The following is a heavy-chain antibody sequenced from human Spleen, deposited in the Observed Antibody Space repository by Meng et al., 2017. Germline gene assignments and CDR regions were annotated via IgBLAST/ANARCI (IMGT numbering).Heavy chain of an antibody. V-gene: IGHV5-51*01. Sequence: GESLKISCKTSGYNFSTYWIAWVRQTPGNGLEWMGNIWPGDSDTRYSPSFQGQVTISADKSISTAYLQWSSLKASDTAMYYCARQAAAAGTGVYWGQGTLVTVSS. J-gene: IGHJ4*02. CDR3: ARQAAAAGTGVY. CDR2: IWPGDSDT. CDR1: GYNFSTYW. D-gene: IGHD6-13*01.